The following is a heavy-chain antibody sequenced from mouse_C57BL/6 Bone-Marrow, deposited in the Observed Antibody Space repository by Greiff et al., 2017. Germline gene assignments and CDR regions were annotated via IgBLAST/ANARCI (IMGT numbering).Heavy chain of an antibody. Sequence: EVQLVESGPGLVKPSQSLSLTCSVTGYSITSGYYWNWIRQFPGNKLEWMGYISYDGSNNYNPSLKNRISITRDTSKNQFFLKLNSVTTEDTATYYCARDGNFYYYGSPDYWGQGTTLTVAS. CDR1: GYSITSGYY. CDR2: ISYDGSN. V-gene: IGHV3-6*01. D-gene: IGHD1-1*01. CDR3: ARDGNFYYYGSPDY. J-gene: IGHJ2*01.